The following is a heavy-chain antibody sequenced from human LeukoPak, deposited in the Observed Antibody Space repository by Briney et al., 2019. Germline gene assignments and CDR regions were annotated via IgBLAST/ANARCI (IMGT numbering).Heavy chain of an antibody. Sequence: ASVKVSCKASGYTFTSYDINLVRQATGQGLEWMGWMNPNSGNTGYAQKFQGRVTMTRNTSISTAYMELSSLRSEDTAVYYCARPLRAAGRRRFDPWGQGTLVTVSS. CDR1: GYTFTSYD. J-gene: IGHJ5*02. V-gene: IGHV1-8*01. D-gene: IGHD2-15*01. CDR2: MNPNSGNT. CDR3: ARPLRAAGRRRFDP.